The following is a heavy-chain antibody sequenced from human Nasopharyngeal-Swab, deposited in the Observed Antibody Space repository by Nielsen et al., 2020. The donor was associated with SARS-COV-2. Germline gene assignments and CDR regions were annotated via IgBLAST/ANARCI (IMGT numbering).Heavy chain of an antibody. V-gene: IGHV3-23*01. CDR2: ISDGGGST. CDR1: GFTFSSYW. J-gene: IGHJ6*02. D-gene: IGHD6-13*01. Sequence: GESLKISCAASGFTFSSYWMHWVRQAPGKGLEWVSGISDGGGSTSYADSAKGRFTISRDNSKKTLYLQMNSLTAEDTAVYYCAKVLAAAVAYYYGMDVWGQGTTVTVSS. CDR3: AKVLAAAVAYYYGMDV.